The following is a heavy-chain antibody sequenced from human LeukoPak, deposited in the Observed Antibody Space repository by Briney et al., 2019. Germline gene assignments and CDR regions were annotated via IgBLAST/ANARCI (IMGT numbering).Heavy chain of an antibody. V-gene: IGHV4-39*07. CDR3: ARCYRGLAVAANYMDV. D-gene: IGHD6-19*01. CDR1: GGSISSNSYY. Sequence: SETLSLTCAVSGGSISSNSYYWGWIRQPPGKGLEWIGSIYYSGDTNYNPSLKSRVTVSVDTSKNQFSLKLTSVTAADTAVYYCARCYRGLAVAANYMDVWGKGTTVTISS. J-gene: IGHJ6*03. CDR2: IYYSGDT.